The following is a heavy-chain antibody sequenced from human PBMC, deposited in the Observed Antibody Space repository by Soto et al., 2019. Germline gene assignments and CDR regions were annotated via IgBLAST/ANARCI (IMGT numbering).Heavy chain of an antibody. Sequence: GGSLRLSCAASGFTFSSYGMHWVRQAPGKGLEWVAVISYDGSNKYYADSVKGRFTISRDNSKNTLYLQMNSLRAEDTAVYYCAKASGDYGFDYCGQGTLVTVSS. CDR1: GFTFSSYG. J-gene: IGHJ4*02. V-gene: IGHV3-30*18. CDR3: AKASGDYGFDY. D-gene: IGHD4-17*01. CDR2: ISYDGSNK.